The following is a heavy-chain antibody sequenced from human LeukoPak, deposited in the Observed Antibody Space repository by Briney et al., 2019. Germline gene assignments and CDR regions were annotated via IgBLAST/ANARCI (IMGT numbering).Heavy chain of an antibody. V-gene: IGHV4-38-2*02. CDR2: IFHSGST. Sequence: SETLSLTCTVSGYSISSGNYWGWIRQPPGKGLEWITNIFHSGSTYYNPSLKSRVTISVDTSKNQFSLNLSSVTAADTAVYYCARLLGYCSGGSCLNWFDPWGQGTLVTVSS. J-gene: IGHJ5*02. CDR1: GYSISSGNY. D-gene: IGHD2-15*01. CDR3: ARLLGYCSGGSCLNWFDP.